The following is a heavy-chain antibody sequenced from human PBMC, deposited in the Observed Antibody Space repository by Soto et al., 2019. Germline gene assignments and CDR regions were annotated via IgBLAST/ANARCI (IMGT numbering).Heavy chain of an antibody. CDR1: GYTFTSYG. CDR3: ARVRASAADFDY. V-gene: IGHV1-18*01. J-gene: IGHJ4*02. CDR2: ISGYNGNT. D-gene: IGHD6-13*01. Sequence: QVQLVQSGAEVKKPGASVKVSCKASGYTFTSYGIGWVRPAPGQGLEWMGWISGYNGNTNYAQRLQGRVTMTTDTSTSTADMELRSLRSDDTAVYYCARVRASAADFDYWGQGTLGTVSS.